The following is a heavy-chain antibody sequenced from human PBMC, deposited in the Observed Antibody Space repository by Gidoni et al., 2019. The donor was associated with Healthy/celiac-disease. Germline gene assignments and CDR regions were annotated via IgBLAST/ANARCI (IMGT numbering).Heavy chain of an antibody. D-gene: IGHD6-19*01. CDR2: ISSSSSYT. CDR3: ARAPGMSSSGWYGP. V-gene: IGHV3-11*05. Sequence: QVQLVESGGGLVQPGGSLRLSCAASGFTFSDYYMSWIRQAPGKGLEWVSYISSSSSYTNYADSVKGRFTISRDNAKNSLYLQMNSLRAEDTAVYYCARAPGMSSSGWYGPWGQGTLVTVSS. J-gene: IGHJ5*02. CDR1: GFTFSDYY.